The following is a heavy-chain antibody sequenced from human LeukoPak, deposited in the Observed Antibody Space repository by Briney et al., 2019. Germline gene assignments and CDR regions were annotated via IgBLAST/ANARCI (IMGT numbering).Heavy chain of an antibody. CDR3: AKDRQQLVREDYFDY. D-gene: IGHD6-13*01. CDR2: ISGSGGST. V-gene: IGHV3-23*01. CDR1: GFTLSSYA. J-gene: IGHJ4*02. Sequence: GGSLRLSCAASGFTLSSYAMSWVRQAPGKGLEWVSAISGSGGSTYYADSVKGRFTISRDNSKNTLYLQMNSLRAEDTAVYYCAKDRQQLVREDYFDYWGQGTLVTVSS.